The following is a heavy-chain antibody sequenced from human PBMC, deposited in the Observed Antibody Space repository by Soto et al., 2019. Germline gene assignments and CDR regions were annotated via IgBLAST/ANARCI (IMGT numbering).Heavy chain of an antibody. CDR2: ISYDGSNK. J-gene: IGHJ4*02. Sequence: PGGSLRLSCAASGFTXSSYAMHWVRQAPGKGLEWVGVISYDGSNKYYADSVKGRFTISRDNSKNTLYLQMNSLRAEDTAVYYCASPSRWGQGTLVTVSS. V-gene: IGHV3-30*14. CDR3: ASPSR. CDR1: GFTXSSYA.